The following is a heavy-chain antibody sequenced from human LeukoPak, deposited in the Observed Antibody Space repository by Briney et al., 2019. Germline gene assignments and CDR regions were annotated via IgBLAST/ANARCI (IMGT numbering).Heavy chain of an antibody. D-gene: IGHD5-18*01. CDR2: VSGSGVST. J-gene: IGHJ2*01. CDR3: AKPRVTNYWYFDL. Sequence: GGSPRLSCAASGFTFSSYAMSWVRQAPGKGLEWVSTVSGSGVSTYYADSVKGRFTVSRDNSKNTLYLKMNSLGAEDTAVYYCAKPRVTNYWYFDLWGRGTLVTVSS. V-gene: IGHV3-23*01. CDR1: GFTFSSYA.